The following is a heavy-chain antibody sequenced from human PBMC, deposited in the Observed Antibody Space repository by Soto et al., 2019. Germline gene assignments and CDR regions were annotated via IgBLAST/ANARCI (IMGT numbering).Heavy chain of an antibody. CDR2: IRGSGGTT. D-gene: IGHD1-26*01. J-gene: IGHJ3*02. V-gene: IGHV3-23*01. CDR1: GFTFSNYV. CDR3: AKVHSSGSYYVAAFDI. Sequence: PGGSLRLSCAASGFTFSNYVISWVRQAPGKGLEWVSAIRGSGGTTYYADSVKGRFTISRDNSKKSLYLQMNSLRAEDTAVYYCAKVHSSGSYYVAAFDIWGQGTMVTVSS.